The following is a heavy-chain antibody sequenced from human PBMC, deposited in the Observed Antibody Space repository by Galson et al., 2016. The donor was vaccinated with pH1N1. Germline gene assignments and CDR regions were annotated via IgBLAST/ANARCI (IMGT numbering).Heavy chain of an antibody. CDR1: RNTFTSHD. CDR2: MNPNSGNT. J-gene: IGHJ4*02. Sequence: SCKASRNTFTSHDSNWVRQATGQGLEWMGSMNPNSGNTGYAQKFQGKVTFTRNTSIITAYMELSSLRSEDTAVYYCARGQPLWGYSGWYWGQGTLVTVSS. D-gene: IGHD1-26*01. CDR3: ARGQPLWGYSGWY. V-gene: IGHV1-8*03.